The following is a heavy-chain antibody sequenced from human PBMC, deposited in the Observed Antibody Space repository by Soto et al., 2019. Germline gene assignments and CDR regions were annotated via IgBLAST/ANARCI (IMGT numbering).Heavy chain of an antibody. J-gene: IGHJ4*02. CDR3: ARALGYYDSSGYFYYFDY. Sequence: SETPSLTCTVSGGSISSYYWSWIRQPPGKGLEWIGYIYYSGSTNYNPSLKSRVTISVDTSKNQFSLKLSSVTAADTAVYYCARALGYYDSSGYFYYFDYWGQGTLVTVSS. D-gene: IGHD3-22*01. CDR2: IYYSGST. CDR1: GGSISSYY. V-gene: IGHV4-59*01.